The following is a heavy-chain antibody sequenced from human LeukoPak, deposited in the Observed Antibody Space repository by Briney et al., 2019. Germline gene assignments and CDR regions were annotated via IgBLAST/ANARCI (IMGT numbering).Heavy chain of an antibody. CDR3: ARGGITILDWFDP. CDR1: GFTFSSYA. D-gene: IGHD3-3*01. V-gene: IGHV3-30-3*01. CDR2: ISYDGSNK. J-gene: IGHJ5*02. Sequence: GRSLRLSCAASGFTFSSYAMHWVRQAPGKGLEWVAVISYDGSNKYYADSVKGRFTISRDNSKNTLYLQMNSLRAEDTAVYYCARGGITILDWFDPWGQGTLVTVSS.